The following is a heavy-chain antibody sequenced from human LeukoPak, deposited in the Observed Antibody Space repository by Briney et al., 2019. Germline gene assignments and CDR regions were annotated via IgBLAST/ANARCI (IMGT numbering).Heavy chain of an antibody. J-gene: IGHJ6*03. CDR3: ARVDYDILTGYYAHYYYYYMDV. V-gene: IGHV3-30*04. Sequence: GGSLRLSCAASGFISSDYSLHWVRQAPGKGLEWVAVTLYDGTMAYYADSVKGRFTISRDNAKNSLYLQMNSLRAEDTAVYYCARVDYDILTGYYAHYYYYYMDVWGKGTTVTISS. CDR2: TLYDGTMA. CDR1: GFISSDYS. D-gene: IGHD3-9*01.